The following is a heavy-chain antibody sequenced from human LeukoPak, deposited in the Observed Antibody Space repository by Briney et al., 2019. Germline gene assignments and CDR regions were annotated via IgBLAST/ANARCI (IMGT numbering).Heavy chain of an antibody. Sequence: GGSLRLSCAASGLTFSSFSINWVRQAPGKGLQWVSSINTVASYIYYADSVRGRFTISRDNAKNSLYLQMNSLRAEDTGVYYCARLRRNGDSGGIYYYYDSWGQGTLVTVSS. V-gene: IGHV3-21*01. CDR1: GLTFSSFS. J-gene: IGHJ4*02. CDR3: ARLRRNGDSGGIYYYYDS. D-gene: IGHD2-15*01. CDR2: INTVASYI.